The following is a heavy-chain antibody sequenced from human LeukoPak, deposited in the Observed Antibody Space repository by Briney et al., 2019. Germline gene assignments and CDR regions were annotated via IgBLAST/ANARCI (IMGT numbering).Heavy chain of an antibody. D-gene: IGHD3-10*01. CDR3: ARELFSSGSCPDG. V-gene: IGHV3-33*01. CDR2: IWSDGSNK. CDR1: GFTFSYYA. Sequence: PGRSLRLSCSASGFTFSYYAIHWVRQAPGKGLEWVALIWSDGSNKYYADSVKGQITISRDNSKNTVYLQMNSLRAEDTAVYYCARELFSSGSCPDGWGQGTLVTVSS. J-gene: IGHJ4*02.